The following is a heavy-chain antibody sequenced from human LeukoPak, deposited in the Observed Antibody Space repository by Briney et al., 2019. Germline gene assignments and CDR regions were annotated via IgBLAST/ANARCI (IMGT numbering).Heavy chain of an antibody. CDR2: IYHSGST. CDR3: ARENYSNYHTYYYYYGMDV. CDR1: GASISSSNW. V-gene: IGHV4-4*02. J-gene: IGHJ6*02. D-gene: IGHD4-11*01. Sequence: PSGTLSLTCAVSGASISSSNWWSWVRQPPGKGLEWIGEIYHSGSTNYNPSLKSRVTISVDKSKNQLSLKLSSVTAADTAVYYCARENYSNYHTYYYYYGMDVWGQGTTVTVSS.